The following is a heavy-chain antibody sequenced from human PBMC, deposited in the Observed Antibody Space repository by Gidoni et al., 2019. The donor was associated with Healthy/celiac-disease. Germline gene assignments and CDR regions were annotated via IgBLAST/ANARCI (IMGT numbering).Heavy chain of an antibody. J-gene: IGHJ4*02. CDR2: ISSSSSYI. CDR3: ARQYYYDSSGYYQNYFDY. Sequence: EVQLVESGGGLVKPVGSLRLSCAASGFTFSSYSMNWVRQAPGKGLEWVSSISSSSSYIYYADSVKGRFTISRDNAKNSLYLQMNSLRAEDTAVYYCARQYYYDSSGYYQNYFDYWGQGTLVTVSS. CDR1: GFTFSSYS. V-gene: IGHV3-21*01. D-gene: IGHD3-22*01.